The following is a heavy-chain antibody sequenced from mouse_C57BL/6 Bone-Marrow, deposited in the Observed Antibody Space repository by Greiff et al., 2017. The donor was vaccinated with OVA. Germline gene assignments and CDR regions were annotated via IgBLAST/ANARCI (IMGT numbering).Heavy chain of an antibody. CDR2: ISDGGSYT. J-gene: IGHJ3*01. Sequence: EVQLVESGGGLVKPGGSLKLSCAASGFTFSSYAMSWVRQTPEKRLEWVATISDGGSYTYYPDNVKGRFTISRDNANNNLYLQMSHLKSEDTSMYYCARDALGFAYWGQGTLVTVSA. CDR3: ARDALGFAY. CDR1: GFTFSSYA. V-gene: IGHV5-4*01.